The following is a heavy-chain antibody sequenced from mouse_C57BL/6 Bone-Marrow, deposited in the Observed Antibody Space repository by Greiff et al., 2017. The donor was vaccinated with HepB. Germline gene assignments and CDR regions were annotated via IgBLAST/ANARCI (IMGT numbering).Heavy chain of an antibody. CDR3: ARLPYGYVYAMDH. CDR2: IRNKANGYTT. CDR1: GFTFTDYY. Sequence: EVKVVESGGGLVQPGGSLSLSCAASGFTFTDYYMSWVRQPPGKALEWLGFIRNKANGYTTEYSASVKGRFTISRDNSQSILYLQMNALRAEDSATYYCARLPYGYVYAMDHWGQGTSVTVSS. V-gene: IGHV7-3*01. D-gene: IGHD2-2*01. J-gene: IGHJ4*01.